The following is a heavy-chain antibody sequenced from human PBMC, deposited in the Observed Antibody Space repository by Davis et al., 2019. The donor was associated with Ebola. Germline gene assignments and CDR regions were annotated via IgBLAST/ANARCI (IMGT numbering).Heavy chain of an antibody. D-gene: IGHD2-15*01. V-gene: IGHV2-5*08. CDR3: AHRPLLGYCSGGSCYRRYYFDY. CDR2: IYWDDDK. Sequence: TLSLTCTVSGGSISSYYWSWIRQPPGKALEWLALIYWDDDKRYSPSLKSRLTITKDTSKNQVVLTMTNMDPVDTATYYCAHRPLLGYCSGGSCYRRYYFDYWGQGTLVTVSS. J-gene: IGHJ4*02. CDR1: GGSISSYYW.